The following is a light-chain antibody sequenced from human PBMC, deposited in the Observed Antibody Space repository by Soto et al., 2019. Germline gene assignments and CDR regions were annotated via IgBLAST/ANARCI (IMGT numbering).Light chain of an antibody. V-gene: IGLV2-23*02. CDR1: SSDVGSYNL. Sequence: QSVLTQPASVSGSPGQSITISCTGTSSDVGSYNLVSWYQQHPGKAPKLMIYEVSKRPSGVSNRFSGSKSGNTASLTISGLQAEAEADYYCCSYAGSSTFYVFGNGTKVTVL. CDR2: EVS. CDR3: CSYAGSSTFYV. J-gene: IGLJ1*01.